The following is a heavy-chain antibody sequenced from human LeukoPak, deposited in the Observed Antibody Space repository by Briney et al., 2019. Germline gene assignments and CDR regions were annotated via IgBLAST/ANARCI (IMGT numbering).Heavy chain of an antibody. CDR1: GGSFSGYY. Sequence: SETLSLTCAVYGGSFSGYYWSWIRQPPGKGLEWIGEINHSGSTNYNPSLKSRVTISVDTSKNQFSLKLSSVTAADTAVYYCARPTGDRGDYWGQGTLVTVSS. D-gene: IGHD7-27*01. CDR3: ARPTGDRGDY. J-gene: IGHJ4*02. CDR2: INHSGST. V-gene: IGHV4-34*01.